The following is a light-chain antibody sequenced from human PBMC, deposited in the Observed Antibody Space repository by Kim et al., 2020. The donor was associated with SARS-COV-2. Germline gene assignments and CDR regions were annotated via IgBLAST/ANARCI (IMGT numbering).Light chain of an antibody. J-gene: IGKJ5*01. CDR1: QGVGDF. Sequence: SLPPGEGATLSCRASQGVGDFLAWYQQRPGQAPRLLIYDASRRATGIPTRFSGSGSGTDFTLTVSTLEPEDFALYYCQRSSWPITFGQGTRLEIK. V-gene: IGKV3D-11*01. CDR2: DAS. CDR3: QRSSWPIT.